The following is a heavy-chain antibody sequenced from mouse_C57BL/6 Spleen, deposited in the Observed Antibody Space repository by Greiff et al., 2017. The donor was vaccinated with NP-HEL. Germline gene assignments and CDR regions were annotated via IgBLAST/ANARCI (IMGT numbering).Heavy chain of an antibody. J-gene: IGHJ3*01. D-gene: IGHD2-4*01. Sequence: VQLQQSGPGLVKPSQSLSLTCSVTGYSITSGYYWNWIRQFPGNKLEWMGYISYDGSNNYNPSLKNRISITRDTSKNQFFLKLNSVTTEDTATYYCARGGYDYPWFAYWGQGTLVTVSA. V-gene: IGHV3-6*01. CDR2: ISYDGSN. CDR3: ARGGYDYPWFAY. CDR1: GYSITSGYY.